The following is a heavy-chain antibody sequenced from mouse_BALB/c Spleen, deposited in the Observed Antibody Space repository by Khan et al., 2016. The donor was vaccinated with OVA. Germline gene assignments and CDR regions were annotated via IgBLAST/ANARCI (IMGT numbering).Heavy chain of an antibody. V-gene: IGHV3-2*02. D-gene: IGHD2-13*01. CDR1: GYSITSDFA. J-gene: IGHJ4*01. CDR3: ARSLYYSDSYAMDY. CDR2: ISSTGST. Sequence: EVQLQESGPGLVKPSQSLSLTCTVTGYSITSDFAWNWIRQFPGNKLEWMGYISSTGSTSYSPSLKSRISITRDTSTNQFFLHLNSVTTEDTATDYCARSLYYSDSYAMDYWGQGTSVTVSS.